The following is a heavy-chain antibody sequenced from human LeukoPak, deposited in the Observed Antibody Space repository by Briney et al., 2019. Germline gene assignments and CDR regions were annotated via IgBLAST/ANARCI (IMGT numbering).Heavy chain of an antibody. Sequence: GRSLRLSCAASGFTFRSYAMHWVRQAPGKGLEWVAVISYDGSNKYYADSVKGRFTISRDNSKNTLYLQMNSLRAEDAAVYYCAREVRGVIMGYFDYWGQGTLVTVSS. CDR2: ISYDGSNK. J-gene: IGHJ4*02. V-gene: IGHV3-30*04. CDR1: GFTFRSYA. CDR3: AREVRGVIMGYFDY. D-gene: IGHD3-10*01.